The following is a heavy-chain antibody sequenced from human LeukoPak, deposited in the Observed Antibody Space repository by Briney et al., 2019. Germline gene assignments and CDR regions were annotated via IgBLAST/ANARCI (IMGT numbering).Heavy chain of an antibody. V-gene: IGHV3-30*02. CDR2: IRYDGSNK. Sequence: GGSLRLSCAASGLTFSRYGMHWVRQAPGKGLEWVAFIRYDGSNKYYADSVKGRFTISRDNSKNTLYLQMNSLRAEDTAVYYCANNQGIVATSPPYWGQGTLVTVSS. J-gene: IGHJ4*02. CDR1: GLTFSRYG. CDR3: ANNQGIVATSPPY. D-gene: IGHD5-12*01.